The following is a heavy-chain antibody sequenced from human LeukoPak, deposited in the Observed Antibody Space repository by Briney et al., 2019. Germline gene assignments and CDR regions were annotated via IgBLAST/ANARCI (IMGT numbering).Heavy chain of an antibody. CDR3: AKDHDFWSGYYTTPSFDY. CDR1: GFTFSSYG. Sequence: GGSLRLSCAASGFTFSSYGMHWVRQAPGKGLEWVAFIRYDGSNKYYADSVKGRFTISRDNSKNTLYLQMNSLRAEDTAVYYCAKDHDFWSGYYTTPSFDYWGRGTLVTVSS. J-gene: IGHJ4*02. D-gene: IGHD3-3*01. CDR2: IRYDGSNK. V-gene: IGHV3-30*02.